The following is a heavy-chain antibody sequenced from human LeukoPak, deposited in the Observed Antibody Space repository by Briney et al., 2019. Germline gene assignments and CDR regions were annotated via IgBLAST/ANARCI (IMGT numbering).Heavy chain of an antibody. CDR2: IYYSGRT. CDR1: GGSISNYY. CDR3: ARRWSGYYVFDI. J-gene: IGHJ3*02. Sequence: SETLSLTCTVSGGSISNYYWSWIRQPPGKGLECIGHIYYSGRTNYNPSLKSRVTISVDTSKNQCSLKLSSVTAADTAVYFCARRWSGYYVFDIWGQGTMVTVSS. D-gene: IGHD3-3*01. V-gene: IGHV4-59*08.